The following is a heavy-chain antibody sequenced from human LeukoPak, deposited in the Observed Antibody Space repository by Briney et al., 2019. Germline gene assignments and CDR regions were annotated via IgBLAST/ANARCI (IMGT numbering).Heavy chain of an antibody. J-gene: IGHJ3*02. CDR2: ISYDGSNK. CDR1: GFTFSSYA. CDR3: ARDSLGFGEPCAFDI. D-gene: IGHD3-10*01. V-gene: IGHV3-30*04. Sequence: GRSLRLSCAASGFTFSSYAMHWVRQAPGKGLEWVAVISYDGSNKYYADSVKGRFTISRDNSKNTLYLQMNSPRAEDTAVYYCARDSLGFGEPCAFDIWGQGTMVTVSS.